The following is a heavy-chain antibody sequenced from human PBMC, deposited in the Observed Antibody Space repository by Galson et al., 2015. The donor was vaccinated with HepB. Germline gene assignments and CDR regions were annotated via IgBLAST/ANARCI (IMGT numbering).Heavy chain of an antibody. CDR1: GYSVTELS. J-gene: IGHJ5*02. CDR2: FDPEDGQS. Sequence: SVKVSCKVSGYSVTELSIHWVRQAPGKGLEWMGRFDPEDGQSIYARNFQDRVTMTEDTSTDTAHMELNGLRSEDTAVYYCATVSWETDDSIFFDPWGQGTLVTVSS. V-gene: IGHV1-24*01. CDR3: ATVSWETDDSIFFDP. D-gene: IGHD3-3*02.